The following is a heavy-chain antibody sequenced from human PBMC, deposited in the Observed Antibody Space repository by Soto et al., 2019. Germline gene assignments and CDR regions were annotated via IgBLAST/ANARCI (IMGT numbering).Heavy chain of an antibody. CDR1: GGSVNGYY. D-gene: IGHD3-3*01. CDR2: INHTGGT. V-gene: IGHV4-34*02. CDR3: ATRITVFGLLIPPFDP. J-gene: IGHJ5*02. Sequence: QVHLQQWGAGLLKPSETLSLTCAVYGGSVNGYYWNWIRQPPGKGLEWIGEINHTGGTHYNPSLKSRVTMSVNTSKNQFSLRLSSVTAADTAIYYCATRITVFGLLIPPFDPWGQGTQVTVSS.